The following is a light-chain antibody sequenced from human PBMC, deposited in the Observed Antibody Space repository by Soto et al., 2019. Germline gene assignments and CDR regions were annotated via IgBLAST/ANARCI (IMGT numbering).Light chain of an antibody. CDR1: QGISSA. Sequence: ATQLTQSPSSLSASVGDRVTITCRASQGISSALAWYQQKPGKAPKVLIYDASSLESGVPSRFSGSGSGTDFTLTISSLQPEDFSTYYCQQFNSYPITFGQGTRLEIK. V-gene: IGKV1-13*02. CDR3: QQFNSYPIT. CDR2: DAS. J-gene: IGKJ5*01.